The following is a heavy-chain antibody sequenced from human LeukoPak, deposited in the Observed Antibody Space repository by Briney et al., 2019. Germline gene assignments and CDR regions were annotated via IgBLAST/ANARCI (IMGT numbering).Heavy chain of an antibody. D-gene: IGHD6-6*01. V-gene: IGHV3-23*01. CDR1: GFTFSSYG. Sequence: GGSLRLSCATSGFTFSSYGMSWVRQAPGKGLEWISAISAGGDSTYYADSVRGRFTISKDESKTTLFLQMNSLRAEDTAIYYCAAPPRAGARPPYDYWGHGAQVTVSS. J-gene: IGHJ4*01. CDR2: ISAGGDST. CDR3: AAPPRAGARPPYDY.